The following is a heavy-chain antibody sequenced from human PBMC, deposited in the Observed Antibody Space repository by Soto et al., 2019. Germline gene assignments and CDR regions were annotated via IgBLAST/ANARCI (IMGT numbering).Heavy chain of an antibody. V-gene: IGHV3-64D*06. CDR1: GFIFSEST. D-gene: IGHD2-15*01. CDR3: VKQAHGLDGVAFDY. J-gene: IGHJ4*02. Sequence: PGGALRLSCSASGFIFSESTIYWVRQDTGKXLEAIXAVSXXXRXTXXXDXXXXRFTISRDNSKNTLFLQMGSLRPEDTAIYYCVKQAHGLDGVAFDYWGQGTQVTGSS. CDR2: VSXXXRXT.